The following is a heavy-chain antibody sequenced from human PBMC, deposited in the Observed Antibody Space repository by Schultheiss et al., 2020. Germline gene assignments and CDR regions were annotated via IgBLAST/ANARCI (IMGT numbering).Heavy chain of an antibody. CDR2: ISYDGSNK. CDR1: GFTFSDHY. D-gene: IGHD1-26*01. V-gene: IGHV3-30*03. J-gene: IGHJ4*02. CDR3: ARDYGGDSGSYYGHY. Sequence: WGSMRLSCAASGFTFSDHYMDWVRQAPGKGLEWVAVISYDGSNKYYADSVKGRFTISRDNSKNTLYLQMNSLRAEDTAVYYCARDYGGDSGSYYGHYWGQGTLVTVSS.